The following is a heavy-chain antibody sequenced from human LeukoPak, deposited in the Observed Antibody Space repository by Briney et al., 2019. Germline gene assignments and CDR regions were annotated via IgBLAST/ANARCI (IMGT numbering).Heavy chain of an antibody. V-gene: IGHV5-51*01. CDR2: IYPGDSDA. CDR3: ARPSHPGTYDSSSYPFYYYYGMDV. D-gene: IGHD3-22*01. CDR1: DYSFTTYW. Sequence: GESLKISCKGSDYSFTTYWIGWVRQMPGKGLDWMGIIYPGDSDASYSPSFQGQVTISVDKSISTAYLQWSSLKASDTAIYYCARPSHPGTYDSSSYPFYYYYGMDVWGQGTTVTVSS. J-gene: IGHJ6*02.